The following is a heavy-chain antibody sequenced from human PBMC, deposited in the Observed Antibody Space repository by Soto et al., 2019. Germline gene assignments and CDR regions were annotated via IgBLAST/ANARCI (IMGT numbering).Heavy chain of an antibody. Sequence: PETLSLTCTVSGGSISSYYWSWIRQPPGKGLEWIGYIYYSGSTNYNPSLKSRVTISVDTSKNQFSLKLSSVTATDTAVYYCARGGCYDFWSGYCPFDYWGQGTLVTVSS. CDR3: ARGGCYDFWSGYCPFDY. CDR1: GGSISSYY. J-gene: IGHJ4*02. D-gene: IGHD3-3*01. CDR2: IYYSGST. V-gene: IGHV4-59*01.